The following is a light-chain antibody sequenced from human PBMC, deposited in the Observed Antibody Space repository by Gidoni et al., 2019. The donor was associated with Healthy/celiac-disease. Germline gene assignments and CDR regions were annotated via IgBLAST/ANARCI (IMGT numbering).Light chain of an antibody. CDR1: SSDVGGYNY. CDR3: SSYAGSNNLGVV. CDR2: AVS. V-gene: IGLV2-8*01. Sequence: QSALTQPPSASGSPGQSVTISCTGTSSDVGGYNYVSWYQQHPGKAPKLMIYAVSKRPSGVPDRFSGSKSGNTASLTVSGLQAEDEADYYCSSYAGSNNLGVVFGGGTKLTVL. J-gene: IGLJ2*01.